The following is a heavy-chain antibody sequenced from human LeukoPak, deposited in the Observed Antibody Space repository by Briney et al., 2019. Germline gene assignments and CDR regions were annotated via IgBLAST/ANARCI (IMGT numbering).Heavy chain of an antibody. V-gene: IGHV4-39*07. J-gene: IGHJ5*02. CDR3: ARGMITIFGVGNWFDP. CDR2: INHSGST. CDR1: GGSISSSSYY. D-gene: IGHD3-3*01. Sequence: PSETLSLTCTVSGGSISSSSYYWGWIRQPPGKGLEWIGKINHSGSTNYNPSLKSRVTISVDTSKNQFSLKLSSVTAADTAVYYCARGMITIFGVGNWFDPWGQGTLVTVSS.